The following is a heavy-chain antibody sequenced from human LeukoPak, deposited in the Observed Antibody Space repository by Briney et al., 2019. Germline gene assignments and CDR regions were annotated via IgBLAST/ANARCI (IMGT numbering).Heavy chain of an antibody. V-gene: IGHV3-30*01. CDR2: IEYDGSDQ. J-gene: IGHJ4*02. Sequence: GGSLRLSCAASGIIFSSYAMHWVRQAPGKGLEWVTVIEYDGSDQSYADSVRGRFTISRDNSKNTLYLQMDSLRAEDTAVYYCARGGLGYCSSASCYNFYYFDNWGQGALVTVSS. CDR3: ARGGLGYCSSASCYNFYYFDN. CDR1: GIIFSSYA. D-gene: IGHD2-2*02.